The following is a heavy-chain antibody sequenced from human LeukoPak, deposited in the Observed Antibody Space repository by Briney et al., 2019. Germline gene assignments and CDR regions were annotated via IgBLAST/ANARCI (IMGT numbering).Heavy chain of an antibody. CDR2: INHSGST. J-gene: IGHJ4*02. D-gene: IGHD5-18*01. V-gene: IGHV4-34*01. CDR3: ASSYGFVDY. Sequence: PSETLSLTCAVYGGSFSGYYWSWIRQPPGKGLEWIGEINHSGSTNYNPSPKSRVTISVDRSKNQFSLKLSSVTAADTAVYYCASSYGFVDYWGQGTLVTVSS. CDR1: GGSFSGYY.